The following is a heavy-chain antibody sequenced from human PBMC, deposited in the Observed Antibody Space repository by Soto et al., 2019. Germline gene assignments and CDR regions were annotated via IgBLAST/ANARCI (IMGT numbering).Heavy chain of an antibody. J-gene: IGHJ5*02. V-gene: IGHV1-3*01. D-gene: IGHD4-4*01. CDR2: INAGNGNT. Sequence: EASVKVSSKASGYTFTSQAMHWVPQAPGQRHEWMGWINAGNGNTKYSQKFQGRVTITRDTSASTAYMELSSLRSEDTAVYYCARSLSNDYSKVFDPWGQGTLVTVSS. CDR3: ARSLSNDYSKVFDP. CDR1: GYTFTSQA.